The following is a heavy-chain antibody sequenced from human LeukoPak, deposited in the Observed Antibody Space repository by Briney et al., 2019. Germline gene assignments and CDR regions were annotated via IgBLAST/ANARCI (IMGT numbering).Heavy chain of an antibody. CDR2: ISGSGGST. J-gene: IGHJ3*02. D-gene: IGHD2-2*01. Sequence: GESLKISCAASGLTFSSYAMSWVRQAPGKGLEWVSAISGSGGSTYYADSVKGRFTISRDNSKNTLYLQMNSLRAEDTAVYYCAKDGSFFVTSCCYDAFDIWGQGTMVTVSS. CDR1: GLTFSSYA. CDR3: AKDGSFFVTSCCYDAFDI. V-gene: IGHV3-23*01.